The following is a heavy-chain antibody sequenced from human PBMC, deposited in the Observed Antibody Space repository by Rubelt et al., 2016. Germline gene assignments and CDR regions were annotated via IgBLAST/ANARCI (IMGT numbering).Heavy chain of an antibody. CDR1: GFTFSSYS. J-gene: IGHJ4*02. Sequence: EVQLVESGGGLVQPGGSLRLSCAASGFTFSSYSMNWVRQAPGKGLEWVSYISSSSSTIYYADSVKGRFTSSSDNAKNSLYLQMNSLRDEATAVYYCATQGYCSSTSCYGAYWGQGTLVTVSS. V-gene: IGHV3-48*02. CDR2: ISSSSSTI. CDR3: ATQGYCSSTSCYGAY. D-gene: IGHD2-2*01.